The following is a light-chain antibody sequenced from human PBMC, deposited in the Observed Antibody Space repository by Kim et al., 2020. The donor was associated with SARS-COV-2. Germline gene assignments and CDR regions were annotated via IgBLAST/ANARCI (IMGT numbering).Light chain of an antibody. J-gene: IGLJ3*02. Sequence: QAVVTQEPSLSVSPGGTVTLTCGSNTGSVASGHYPYWLQQKPSQAPRTLIYDTTKKHSWTPARFSGSLLGDKAALTLSGAQPEDEADYYCLVSYANIGVFGGGTQLTVL. CDR2: DTT. V-gene: IGLV7-46*01. CDR1: TGSVASGHY. CDR3: LVSYANIGV.